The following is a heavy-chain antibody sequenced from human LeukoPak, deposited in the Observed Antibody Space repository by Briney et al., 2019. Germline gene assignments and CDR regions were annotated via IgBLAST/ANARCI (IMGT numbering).Heavy chain of an antibody. Sequence: TFSSYWMSWVRQPPGKGLEWIGSIYYSGSTYYNPSLKSRVTISVNTSKNQFSLKLSSVTAADTAVYYCARDPGGYCSSTSCSNYYYYYMDVWGKGTTVTVSS. J-gene: IGHJ6*03. CDR2: IYYSGST. D-gene: IGHD2-2*01. CDR1: TFSSYW. CDR3: ARDPGGYCSSTSCSNYYYYYMDV. V-gene: IGHV4-39*07.